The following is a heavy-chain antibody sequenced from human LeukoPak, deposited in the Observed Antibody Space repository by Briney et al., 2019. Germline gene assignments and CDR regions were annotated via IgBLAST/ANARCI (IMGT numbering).Heavy chain of an antibody. J-gene: IGHJ4*02. CDR3: AKDPGGLPYGSGSYSDY. CDR1: GFTFSSYW. Sequence: GGSLRLSCAASGFTFSSYWMHWVRHAPGKGLVWVSRINSDGSSTSYADSVKGRFTISRDNAKNTLCLQMNSLRAEDTAVYYCAKDPGGLPYGSGSYSDYWGQGTLVTVSS. CDR2: INSDGSST. D-gene: IGHD3-10*01. V-gene: IGHV3-74*01.